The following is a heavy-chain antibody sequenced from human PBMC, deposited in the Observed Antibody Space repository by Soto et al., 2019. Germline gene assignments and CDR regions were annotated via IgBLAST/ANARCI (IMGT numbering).Heavy chain of an antibody. J-gene: IGHJ4*02. V-gene: IGHV1-18*01. CDR1: GYTFTSYG. CDR3: ARDRYYDSSGYFDS. D-gene: IGHD3-22*01. Sequence: QVQLVQSGAEVKKPGASVKVSCKASGYTFTSYGISWVRQAPGQGLEWMGLISAYNGNTNYAQKLQGRATMTTYTSKSKAYMELRSLRSDDTAVYYCARDRYYDSSGYFDSWGQGTLVTVSS. CDR2: ISAYNGNT.